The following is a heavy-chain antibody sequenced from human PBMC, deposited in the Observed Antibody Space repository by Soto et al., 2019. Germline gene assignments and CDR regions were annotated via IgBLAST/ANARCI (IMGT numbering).Heavy chain of an antibody. CDR3: AGAVGGRTGPEH. J-gene: IGHJ4*02. D-gene: IGHD3-10*01. Sequence: HVHLRESGPGLVKPSGTLSLICVVSGDSVTSDHWWTWVRQPPGKGLEWIGEIFDAGDTNFNPPLECRLTLSVAKSQRQFSLSMAPGTAADTAISYCAGAVGGRTGPEHRGPGTLVTVSS. V-gene: IGHV4-4*02. CDR2: IFDAGDT. CDR1: GDSVTSDHW.